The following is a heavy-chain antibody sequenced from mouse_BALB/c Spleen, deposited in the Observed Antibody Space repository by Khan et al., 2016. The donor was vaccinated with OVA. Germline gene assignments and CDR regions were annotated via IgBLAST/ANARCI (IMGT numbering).Heavy chain of an antibody. CDR2: ISSGGST. CDR3: TSLYAMDY. CDR1: GFTFSRYA. J-gene: IGHJ4*01. V-gene: IGHV5-6-5*01. Sequence: EVELVESGGGLVKPGGSLKLSCAASGFTFSRYAMSWVRQTPEKRLEWVASISSGGSTYYPDTVRGRFTISRDNARNILYLQMISLRSEDSAMYYCTSLYAMDYWGQGTSVTVSP.